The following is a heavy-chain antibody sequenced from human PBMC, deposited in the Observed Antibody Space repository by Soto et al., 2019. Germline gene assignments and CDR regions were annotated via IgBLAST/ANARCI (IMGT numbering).Heavy chain of an antibody. J-gene: IGHJ4*02. CDR3: ARAIGTGWYVFDY. CDR1: GGSISSSNW. V-gene: IGHV4-4*02. CDR2: IYHIGST. Sequence: PSETLSLTCAVSGGSISSSNWWSWVRQPPRKGLEWIGEIYHIGSTNYNPSLKSRVTISVDKSKNQFSLKLSSVTAADTAVYYCARAIGTGWYVFDYWGQGALVTVSS. D-gene: IGHD6-19*01.